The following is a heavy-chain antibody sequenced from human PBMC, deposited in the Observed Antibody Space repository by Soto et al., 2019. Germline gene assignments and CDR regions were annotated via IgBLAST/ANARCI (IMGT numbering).Heavy chain of an antibody. Sequence: EVQLVETGGGLIQPGGSLRLSCAASGFTVSSNYMRWVRQAPGKGLEWVSVIYSGGSTYYADSVKGRFTISRDNSKNTLYLQMNRLRAEDTAVYYCARGADGQVQFSYWGQGTLVTVSS. CDR1: GFTVSSNY. J-gene: IGHJ4*02. CDR3: ARGADGQVQFSY. V-gene: IGHV3-53*02. D-gene: IGHD1-1*01. CDR2: IYSGGST.